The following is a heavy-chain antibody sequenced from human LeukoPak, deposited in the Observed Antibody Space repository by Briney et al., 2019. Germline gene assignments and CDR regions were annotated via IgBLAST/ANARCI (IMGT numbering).Heavy chain of an antibody. CDR2: ISGSGGST. D-gene: IGHD5-18*01. CDR1: GFTFSSYG. J-gene: IGHJ3*02. V-gene: IGHV3-23*01. CDR3: ARDPRYSYGWFHAFDI. Sequence: GGSLRLSCAASGFTFSSYGMSWVRQAPGKGLEWVSAISGSGGSTYYADSVKGRFTISRDNSKNTLYLQMNSLRAEDTAVYYCARDPRYSYGWFHAFDIWGQGTMVTVSS.